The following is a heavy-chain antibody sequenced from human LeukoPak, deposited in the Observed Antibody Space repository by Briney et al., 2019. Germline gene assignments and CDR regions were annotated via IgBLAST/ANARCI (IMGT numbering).Heavy chain of an antibody. V-gene: IGHV3-23*01. J-gene: IGHJ4*02. CDR3: AKVGYYDSSGYYYGYYFDY. Sequence: GGSLRLSYAASGFTFSSYAMSWVRQAPGKGLEWVSAISGSGGSTYYADSVKGRFTISRDNSKNTLYLQMNSLRAEDTAVYYCAKVGYYDSSGYYYGYYFDYWGQGTLVTVSS. CDR1: GFTFSSYA. CDR2: ISGSGGST. D-gene: IGHD3-22*01.